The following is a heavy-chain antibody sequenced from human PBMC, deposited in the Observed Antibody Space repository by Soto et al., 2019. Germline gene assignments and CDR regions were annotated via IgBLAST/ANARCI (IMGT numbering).Heavy chain of an antibody. CDR1: GGSFGGYY. CDR2: INHSGST. D-gene: IGHD6-13*01. CDR3: ARGRSIAAAGTDLWFDP. J-gene: IGHJ5*02. Sequence: PSETLSLTCAVYGGSFGGYYWSWIRQPPGEGLEWIGEINHSGSTNYNPSLKSRVTISVDTSKNQFSLKLSSVTAADTAVYYCARGRSIAAAGTDLWFDPWGQGTLVTVSS. V-gene: IGHV4-34*01.